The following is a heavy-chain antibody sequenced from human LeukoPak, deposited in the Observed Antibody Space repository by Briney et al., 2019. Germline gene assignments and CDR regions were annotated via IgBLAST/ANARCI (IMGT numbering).Heavy chain of an antibody. J-gene: IGHJ4*02. V-gene: IGHV3-23*01. Sequence: GGSLRLSCAASGFTFSSYTMSWVRQAPGKGLEWVSAISGSGGSTYYADSVKGRFTIPRDNSKNTLYLQMNSLRAEDAAVYYCAKVEQQLVFDYWGQGTLATVSS. D-gene: IGHD6-13*01. CDR2: ISGSGGST. CDR3: AKVEQQLVFDY. CDR1: GFTFSSYT.